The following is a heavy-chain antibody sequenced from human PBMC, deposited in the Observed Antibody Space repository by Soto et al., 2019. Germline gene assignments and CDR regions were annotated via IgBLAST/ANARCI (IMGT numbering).Heavy chain of an antibody. CDR1: GGTFRTYA. V-gene: IGHV1-69*12. CDR2: IIPIFGKV. Sequence: QVQLLQSGAEVKKPGSSVRVSCEASGGTFRTYAISWVRQAPGQGLEWMGEIIPIFGKVNYAQKFQGRVTIPADDSTTTVYMDLSSLTSEDTAVYYCAKGAVAGTPTSYYYYGMDVWGQGTTVTVS. D-gene: IGHD6-19*01. J-gene: IGHJ6*02. CDR3: AKGAVAGTPTSYYYYGMDV.